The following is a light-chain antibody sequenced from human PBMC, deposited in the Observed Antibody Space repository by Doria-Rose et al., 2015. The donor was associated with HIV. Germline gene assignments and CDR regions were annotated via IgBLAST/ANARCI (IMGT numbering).Light chain of an antibody. CDR3: SSYAGSDNLV. CDR2: EVN. CDR1: SSDVGGYNY. J-gene: IGLJ2*01. V-gene: IGLV2-8*01. Sequence: QSVVTQPPSAFGSPGQSVTISCTGTSSDVGGYNYVSWYQQHPGKAPKLMIYEVNKRPSGVPDRFSGPKSGNTASLAVSGLQAEDEADYYCSSYAGSDNLVFGGGTKLTVL.